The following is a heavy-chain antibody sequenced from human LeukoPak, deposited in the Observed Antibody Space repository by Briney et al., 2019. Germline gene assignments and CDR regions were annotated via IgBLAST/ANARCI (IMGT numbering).Heavy chain of an antibody. CDR3: ARDDPITMTVDY. D-gene: IGHD3-22*01. V-gene: IGHV4-34*01. J-gene: IGHJ4*02. CDR1: GGSFSGYY. CDR2: INHSGST. Sequence: SETLSLTCAVYGGSFSGYYWSWIRQPPGKGLEWIGEINHSGSTNYNPSLKSRVTISVDRSKNQFSLKLSSVTAADTAVYYCARDDPITMTVDYWGQGTLVTVSS.